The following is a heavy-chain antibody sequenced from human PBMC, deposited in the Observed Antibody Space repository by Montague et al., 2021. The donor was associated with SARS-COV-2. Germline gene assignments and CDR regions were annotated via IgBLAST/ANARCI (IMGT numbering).Heavy chain of an antibody. J-gene: IGHJ4*02. CDR2: IYYSGTT. Sequence: SETLSLTCSVSSGSIISSGYCWGWIRQPPGKELEWIGNIYYSGTTYYNPPLLSRGTISVDTSKNHLSLRLSSVTAADTAVYFCARGMIRGVTTPFDYWGQGSQVTVSS. D-gene: IGHD3-10*01. CDR3: ARGMIRGVTTPFDY. CDR1: SGSIISSGYC. V-gene: IGHV4-39*02.